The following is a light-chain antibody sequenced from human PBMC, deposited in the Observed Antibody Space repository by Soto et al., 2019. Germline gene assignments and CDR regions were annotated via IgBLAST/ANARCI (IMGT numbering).Light chain of an antibody. V-gene: IGKV1-6*02. CDR1: QDIGND. CDR2: AAS. J-gene: IGKJ1*01. Sequence: AIHMTQSPSSLAGSVGDRLTITCRASQDIGNDLGWYQQKPGKAPKLLIYAASSLQSGVSSRFSGSGSGTEFTLTISSLQPEDFATYYCLQVFNFPRAFGQGTKV. CDR3: LQVFNFPRA.